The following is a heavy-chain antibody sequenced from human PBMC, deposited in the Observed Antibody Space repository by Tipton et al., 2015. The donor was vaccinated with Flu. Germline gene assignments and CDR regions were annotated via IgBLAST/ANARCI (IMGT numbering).Heavy chain of an antibody. D-gene: IGHD2-2*01. CDR1: GFTFSDYY. V-gene: IGHV3-11*01. CDR2: ISNGGTTI. Sequence: TASGFTFSDYYTTWIRQAPGKGLECISYISNGGTTIYYAESVKGRFTITRDNAKNSLYLQMSSLRVEDTAVYYCAKADGVIVPAALYYFDYWGQGTLVTVSS. CDR3: AKADGVIVPAALYYFDY. J-gene: IGHJ4*02.